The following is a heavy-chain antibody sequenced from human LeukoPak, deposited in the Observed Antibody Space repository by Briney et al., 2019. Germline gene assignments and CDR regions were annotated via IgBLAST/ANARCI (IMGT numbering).Heavy chain of an antibody. J-gene: IGHJ6*02. D-gene: IGHD4-17*01. CDR2: IYYSGST. CDR1: GGSISSYY. CDR3: ARTIDDYGDPFEVDV. Sequence: PSETLSLTCTVSGGSISSYYWSWIRQPPGKGLEWIGYIYYSGSTNYNPSLKSRVTISVDTSKNQFSLKLSSVTAADTAVYYCARTIDDYGDPFEVDVWGQGTTVTVSS. V-gene: IGHV4-59*08.